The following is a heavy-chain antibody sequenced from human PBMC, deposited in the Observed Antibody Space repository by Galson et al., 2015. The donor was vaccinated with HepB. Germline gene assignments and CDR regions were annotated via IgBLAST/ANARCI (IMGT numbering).Heavy chain of an antibody. CDR2: ISSSSTYI. CDR3: AREGRHFY. D-gene: IGHD3-3*02. CDR1: GFIFRTYN. V-gene: IGHV3-21*01. J-gene: IGHJ4*02. Sequence: SLRLSCAASGFIFRTYNMNWVRQAPGKGLEWVSYISSSSTYINYADSVKGRFTISRDNAKSSLYLQMNSLSAEDTAVYYFAREGRHFYWGQGTLVTVSS.